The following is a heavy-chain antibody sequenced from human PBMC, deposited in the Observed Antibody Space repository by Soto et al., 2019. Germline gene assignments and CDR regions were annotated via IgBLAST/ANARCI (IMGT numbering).Heavy chain of an antibody. CDR2: INHSGST. D-gene: IGHD2-2*01. Sequence: SETLSLTCALYGGSFSGYYWSWIRQPPGKGLEWIGEINHSGSTNYNPSLKSRVTISVDTSKNQFSLKLSSVTAADTAVYYCARSSPYCSSTSCYAYWVDPWGQGTLVTVSS. V-gene: IGHV4-34*01. CDR1: GGSFSGYY. CDR3: ARSSPYCSSTSCYAYWVDP. J-gene: IGHJ5*02.